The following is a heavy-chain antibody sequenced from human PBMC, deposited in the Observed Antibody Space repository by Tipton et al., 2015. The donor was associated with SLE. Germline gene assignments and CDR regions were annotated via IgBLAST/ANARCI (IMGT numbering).Heavy chain of an antibody. V-gene: IGHV4-59*01. Sequence: TLSLTCTVSGSSIGGYYWNWIRQPPGKGLEWIGCIYSSESADYNPSLKSRVTMSLDTSKNQFSLTMSSVTAADTAVYYCATSGYDSLSWFGPWGQGTPVTVSS. D-gene: IGHD5-12*01. CDR2: IYSSESA. J-gene: IGHJ5*02. CDR1: GSSIGGYY. CDR3: ATSGYDSLSWFGP.